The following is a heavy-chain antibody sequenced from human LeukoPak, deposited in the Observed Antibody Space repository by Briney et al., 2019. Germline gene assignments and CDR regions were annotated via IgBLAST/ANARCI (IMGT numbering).Heavy chain of an antibody. V-gene: IGHV4-59*01. J-gene: IGHJ4*02. D-gene: IGHD6-13*01. CDR3: ARGSSWYRPFGTS. CDR2: IYYSGST. CDR1: GGSISSYY. Sequence: SETLSLTCTVSGGSISSYYWSWIRQPPGTGLEWIGYIYYSGSTNYNPSLKSRVTISVDTSKNQFSLKLSSVTAADTAVYYCARGSSWYRPFGTSWGQGTLVTVSS.